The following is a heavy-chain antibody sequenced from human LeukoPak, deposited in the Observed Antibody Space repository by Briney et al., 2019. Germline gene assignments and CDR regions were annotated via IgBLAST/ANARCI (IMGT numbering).Heavy chain of an antibody. CDR2: IYHDGST. V-gene: IGHV4-38-2*02. CDR3: VRDPPEY. J-gene: IGHJ4*02. Sequence: SETLSLICAVSGYSISICADWGWIRQPPGKGLQWIGCIYHDGSTYYNPSLKSRVTISVDTSKNQFSLKLRSVTATDTAVYYCVRDPPEYWGQGTLVTVSS. CDR1: GYSISICAD.